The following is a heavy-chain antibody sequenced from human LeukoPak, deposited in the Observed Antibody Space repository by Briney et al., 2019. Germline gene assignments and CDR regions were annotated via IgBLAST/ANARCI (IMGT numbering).Heavy chain of an antibody. J-gene: IGHJ4*02. CDR3: ANAPVYSSSWYGFYY. CDR2: ISSSGGTT. V-gene: IGHV3-23*01. CDR1: GLTFSSYA. D-gene: IGHD6-13*01. Sequence: GGSLRLSCAASGLTFSSYAMTWVRQAPGKGLEWVSAISSSGGTTHYADSVKGRFTISRDNSKNTLYLQMNSLRAEDTAVYYCANAPVYSSSWYGFYYWGQGTQVTVSS.